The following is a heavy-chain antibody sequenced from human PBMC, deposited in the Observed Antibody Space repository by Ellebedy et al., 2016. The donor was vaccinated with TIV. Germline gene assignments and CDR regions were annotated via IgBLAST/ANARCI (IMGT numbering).Heavy chain of an antibody. CDR2: IKQGGSEL. D-gene: IGHD3-16*01. Sequence: GESLKISCAASGFTFSNYCMSWVRQAPGKGLEWVANIKQGGSELHYADSVKGRFTISRDNAKSSLYLQMNSVRAEDTAVYYCAREAISYATSGYYFDSWGQGALVTVSS. V-gene: IGHV3-7*01. J-gene: IGHJ4*02. CDR1: GFTFSNYC. CDR3: AREAISYATSGYYFDS.